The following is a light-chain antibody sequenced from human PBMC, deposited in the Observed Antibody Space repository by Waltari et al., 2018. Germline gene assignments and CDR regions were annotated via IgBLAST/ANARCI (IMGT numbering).Light chain of an antibody. CDR2: RTS. CDR1: QTLSSSS. V-gene: IGKV3-20*01. Sequence: EIVLTPSPDTLSLSPGERATLSCRASQTLSSSSLAWYQQKPGQAPRPLIYRTSSRATGIPDRFSGSGSGTDFSLTINRLEPEDSAVYYCQQYGSPLRSFGQGTKVEIK. J-gene: IGKJ1*01. CDR3: QQYGSPLRS.